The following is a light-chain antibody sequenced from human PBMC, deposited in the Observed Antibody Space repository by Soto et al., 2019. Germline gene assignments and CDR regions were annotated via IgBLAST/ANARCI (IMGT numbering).Light chain of an antibody. CDR2: KAS. CDR3: QQYNSSPLT. CDR1: QSIGAS. Sequence: DIQMTQSPSTLYASVGDRVTITCRASQSIGASLAWFQQKRGKAPNLRIYKASSLESGVPSRLSGRGAGTEFTLTISTLQPDEFATYYCQQYNSSPLTFGGGTKVEIK. J-gene: IGKJ4*01. V-gene: IGKV1-5*03.